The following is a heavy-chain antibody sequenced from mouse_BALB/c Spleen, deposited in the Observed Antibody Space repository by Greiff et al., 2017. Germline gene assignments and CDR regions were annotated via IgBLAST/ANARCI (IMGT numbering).Heavy chain of an antibody. CDR1: GFSLTSYG. Sequence: VQRVESGPGLVAPSQSLSITCTVSGFSLTSYGVHWVRQPPGKGLEWLGVIWAGGSTNYNSALMSRLSISKDNSKSQVFLKMNSLQTDDTAMYYCARERPYGNYDGWYFDVWGAGTTVTVSS. J-gene: IGHJ1*01. CDR3: ARERPYGNYDGWYFDV. CDR2: IWAGGST. D-gene: IGHD2-1*01. V-gene: IGHV2-9*02.